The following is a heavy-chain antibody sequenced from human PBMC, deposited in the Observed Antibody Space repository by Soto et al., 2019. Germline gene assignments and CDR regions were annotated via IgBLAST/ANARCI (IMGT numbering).Heavy chain of an antibody. D-gene: IGHD3-10*01. CDR3: ARVVDGSKAPAILSDY. CDR1: GYTFTRYA. V-gene: IGHV1-3*01. Sequence: QVQLVQSGAEVKKPGASVKVSCKASGYTFTRYAMHWVRQAPGQRLEWMGWINAGNGNTKYSQKFQGRVTITRDTSASTADMEMSSLRSEDTAVYYCARVVDGSKAPAILSDYWGQGTLVTGSS. CDR2: INAGNGNT. J-gene: IGHJ4*02.